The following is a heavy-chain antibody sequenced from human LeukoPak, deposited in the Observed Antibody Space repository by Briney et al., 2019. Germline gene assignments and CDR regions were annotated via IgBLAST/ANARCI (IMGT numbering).Heavy chain of an antibody. Sequence: GASVKVSCKASGYTFTSYGISWVRQATGQGLEWMGWMNPNSGNTGYAQKFQGRVTMTRNTSISTAYMELSSLRSEDTAVYYCARGGTETHCSGGSCYLNWFDPWGQGTLVTVSS. CDR3: ARGGTETHCSGGSCYLNWFDP. CDR2: MNPNSGNT. CDR1: GYTFTSYG. V-gene: IGHV1-8*02. D-gene: IGHD2-15*01. J-gene: IGHJ5*02.